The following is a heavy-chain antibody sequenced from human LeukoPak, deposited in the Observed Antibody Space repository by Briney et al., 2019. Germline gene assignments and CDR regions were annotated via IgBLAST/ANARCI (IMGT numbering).Heavy chain of an antibody. Sequence: GGSLRLSCAASGFTFSSYVMSWVRQAPGKGLEWVSAISGSGGSTYYADSVKGRFTISRDNSKNTLYLQMNSLRAEDTAVYYCAKGRDVWGSYRYMIDYWGQGTLVTVSS. V-gene: IGHV3-23*01. CDR1: GFTFSSYV. J-gene: IGHJ4*02. CDR3: AKGRDVWGSYRYMIDY. D-gene: IGHD3-16*02. CDR2: ISGSGGST.